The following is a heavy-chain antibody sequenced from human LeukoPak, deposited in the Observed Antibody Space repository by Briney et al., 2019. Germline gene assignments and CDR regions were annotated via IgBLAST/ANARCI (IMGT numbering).Heavy chain of an antibody. V-gene: IGHV3-23*01. D-gene: IGHD4-17*01. CDR2: ITDSGGST. CDR3: TKDRYGEPYYFDY. Sequence: GGSLRLSCAASGFTVSTNYMSWVRQAPGKGLEWVSTITDSGGSTYYADSVKGRFTISGDNSKNTLWLQMNGLRAEDTAVYYCTKDRYGEPYYFDYWGQGTLVTVYS. J-gene: IGHJ4*02. CDR1: GFTVSTNY.